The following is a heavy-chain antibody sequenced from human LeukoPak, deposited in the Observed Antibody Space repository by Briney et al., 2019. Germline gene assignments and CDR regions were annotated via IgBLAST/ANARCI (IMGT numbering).Heavy chain of an antibody. V-gene: IGHV3-11*01. D-gene: IGHD3-22*01. CDR3: ARDLAFTMTM. CDR1: GFIFSDYY. J-gene: IGHJ1*01. Sequence: PGGSLRLSCAASGFIFSDYYMNWVRQAPGKGLEWISYIVPSGTIMKYADSVRSRFTISRDNAKNSLYLQMNSLRAEDTAVYYCARDLAFTMTMWGQGTLVTVSS. CDR2: IVPSGTIM.